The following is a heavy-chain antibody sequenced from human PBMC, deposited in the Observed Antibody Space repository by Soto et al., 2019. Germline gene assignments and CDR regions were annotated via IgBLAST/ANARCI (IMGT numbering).Heavy chain of an antibody. D-gene: IGHD4-17*01. J-gene: IGHJ4*02. Sequence: GGSLRLSCVASGFRFGDYYMSWYRQAPGKGLQWVSYIDSGSHYRNYADSVKGRFTISRDNARNTLYLQIDRLRGDDTALSLRARGLNYGGDPPPSDYWGQGTVVTVSS. CDR1: GFRFGDYY. V-gene: IGHV3-11*06. CDR3: ARGLNYGGDPPPSDY. CDR2: IDSGSHYR.